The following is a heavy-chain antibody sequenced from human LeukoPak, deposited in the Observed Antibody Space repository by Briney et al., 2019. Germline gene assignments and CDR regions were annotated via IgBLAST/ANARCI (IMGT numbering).Heavy chain of an antibody. Sequence: ASVKVSCKASGYTFINFGISWVRQATGQGLEWMGWMNPNSGNTGYAQKFQGRVTMTRSTSISTAYMELSSLRFEDTAVYYCTRSVRNGHIDYWGQGTLVTVSS. CDR1: GYTFINFG. CDR2: MNPNSGNT. J-gene: IGHJ4*02. V-gene: IGHV1-8*02. CDR3: TRSVRNGHIDY. D-gene: IGHD2-21*01.